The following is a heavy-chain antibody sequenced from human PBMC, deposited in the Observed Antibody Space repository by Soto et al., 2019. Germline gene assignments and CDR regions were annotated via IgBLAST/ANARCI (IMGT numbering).Heavy chain of an antibody. CDR2: ITPSNGDT. D-gene: IGHD2-8*01. CDR1: GYTFVTYG. V-gene: IGHV1-18*01. CDR3: ARMAPCKSSNDSSSHPLYS. Sequence: VKVSCKASGYTFVTYGISWVRQAPGKGLEWMGWITPSNGDTNYEQKLQGRVTMTTDTSTSTAYMEVRSLRSDDTAVYHCARMAPCKSSNDSSSHPLYSLAQRTLVTVSS. J-gene: IGHJ5*01.